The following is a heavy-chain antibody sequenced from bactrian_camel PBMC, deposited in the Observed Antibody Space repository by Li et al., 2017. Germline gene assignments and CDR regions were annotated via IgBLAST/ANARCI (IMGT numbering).Heavy chain of an antibody. Sequence: VQLVESGGGLVQPGGSLRLSCAASGFTFSSYWMYWVRQAPGKGLEWVSSIARDGGTTYYADAKKGRFTISRDNTKNTLYLQMNSLNTEDTAICYCTRDVAGNYYGLDYWGKGTQVTVS. J-gene: IGHJ7*01. V-gene: IGHV3S1*01. CDR1: GFTFSSYW. D-gene: IGHD6*01. CDR2: IARDGGTT.